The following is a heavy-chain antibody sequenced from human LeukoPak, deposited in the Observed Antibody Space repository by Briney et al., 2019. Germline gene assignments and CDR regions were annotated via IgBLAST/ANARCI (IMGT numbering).Heavy chain of an antibody. V-gene: IGHV4-59*01. CDR3: ARVCSGGSCYSEIDY. CDR2: IYYSGST. D-gene: IGHD2-15*01. J-gene: IGHJ4*02. CDR1: GFAFSNYA. Sequence: SGGSLRLSCAASGFAFSNYAMSWVRQPPGKGLEWIGYIYYSGSTNYNPSLKSRVTISVDTSKNQFSLKLSSVTAADTAVYYCARVCSGGSCYSEIDYWGQGTLVTVSS.